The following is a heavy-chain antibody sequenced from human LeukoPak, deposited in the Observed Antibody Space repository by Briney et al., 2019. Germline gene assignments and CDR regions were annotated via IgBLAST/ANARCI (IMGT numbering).Heavy chain of an antibody. D-gene: IGHD3-9*01. V-gene: IGHV3-23*01. CDR2: ISGSGGST. CDR1: GFTFSSYA. J-gene: IGHJ6*02. Sequence: GPLRLSCAASGFTFSSYAMSWVRQAPGKGLEWVSAISGSGGSTYYADSVKGRFTISRDNSKNTLYLQMNSLRAEDTAVYYCAAEYYDILTGSNYYYGMDVWGQGTTVTVSS. CDR3: AAEYYDILTGSNYYYGMDV.